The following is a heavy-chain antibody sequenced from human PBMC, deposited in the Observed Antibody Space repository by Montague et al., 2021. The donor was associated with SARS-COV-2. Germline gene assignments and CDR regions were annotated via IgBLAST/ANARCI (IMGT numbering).Heavy chain of an antibody. CDR2: ISSSSSYI. CDR1: GFTFSSYS. Sequence: SLRLSCAASGFTFSSYSMNWVRQAPGKGLEWVSSISSSSSYIYYADSVKGRFTISRDNAKNSLYPQMNSLRAEDTAVYYCARGGPYCSSTSCYHYFDYWGQGTLVTVSS. CDR3: ARGGPYCSSTSCYHYFDY. V-gene: IGHV3-21*01. J-gene: IGHJ4*02. D-gene: IGHD2-2*01.